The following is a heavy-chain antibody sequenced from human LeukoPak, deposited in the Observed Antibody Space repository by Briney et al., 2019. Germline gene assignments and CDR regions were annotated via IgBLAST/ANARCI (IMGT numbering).Heavy chain of an antibody. D-gene: IGHD4-17*01. Sequence: PGGSLRLSCAASGFTFSSYAMSWVRQAPGKGREWVSDISGSGGSTYYADSVKGRFTISRDNSKNTLYLQMNSLRAEDTAVYYCAKDRPDVMTTVTGRLWGQGTLVTVSS. CDR1: GFTFSSYA. CDR3: AKDRPDVMTTVTGRL. CDR2: ISGSGGST. J-gene: IGHJ4*02. V-gene: IGHV3-23*01.